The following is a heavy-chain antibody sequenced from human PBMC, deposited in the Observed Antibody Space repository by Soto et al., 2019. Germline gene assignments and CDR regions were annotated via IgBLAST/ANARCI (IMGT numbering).Heavy chain of an antibody. V-gene: IGHV4-59*01. J-gene: IGHJ5*02. CDR3: ARPHGGSSGWDNWFDP. CDR1: GGSISSYY. Sequence: TSETLPLTCTVSGGSISSYYWSWIRQPTGKGLEWIGYIYYSGSTNYNPSLKSRVTISVDTSKNQFSLKLSSVTAADTAVYYCARPHGGSSGWDNWFDPWGQGTLVTVSS. D-gene: IGHD6-25*01. CDR2: IYYSGST.